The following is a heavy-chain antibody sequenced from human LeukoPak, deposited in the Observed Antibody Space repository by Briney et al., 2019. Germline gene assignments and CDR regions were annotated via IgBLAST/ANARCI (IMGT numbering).Heavy chain of an antibody. CDR3: ARRSLDYDSSGYYYGYYYYYMDV. CDR1: GVSFSGYY. D-gene: IGHD3-22*01. V-gene: IGHV4-34*01. J-gene: IGHJ6*03. CDR2: INHSGST. Sequence: PSETLSLTCAVYGVSFSGYYWSWIRQPPGKGLEWIGEINHSGSTNYNPSLKSRVTISVDTSKNQFSLKLSSVTAADTAVYYCARRSLDYDSSGYYYGYYYYYMDVWGKGTTVTISS.